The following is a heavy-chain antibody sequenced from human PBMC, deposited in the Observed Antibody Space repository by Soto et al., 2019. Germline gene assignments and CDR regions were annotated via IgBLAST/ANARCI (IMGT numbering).Heavy chain of an antibody. CDR3: ARGNMVVAATLYYYYGMDV. J-gene: IGHJ6*02. CDR2: INPNSGGT. D-gene: IGHD2-15*01. Sequence: ASVKVSCKAPGYTFTGYYMHWVRQAPGQGLEWMGWINPNSGGTNYAQKFQGRVTMTRDTSISTAYMELSRLRSDDTAVYYCARGNMVVAATLYYYYGMDVWGQGTTVTVS. V-gene: IGHV1-2*02. CDR1: GYTFTGYY.